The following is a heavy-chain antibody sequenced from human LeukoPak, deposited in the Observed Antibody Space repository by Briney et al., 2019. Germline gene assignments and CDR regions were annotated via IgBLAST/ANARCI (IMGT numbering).Heavy chain of an antibody. CDR3: ARANIAAAELRYFHH. V-gene: IGHV3-23*01. CDR2: IGGGSGGST. CDR1: GFTFSSYT. J-gene: IGHJ1*01. Sequence: GGSLRLSCAASGFTFSSYTMSWVRQAPGKGLEWVSSIGGGSGGSTFYADSVKGRFTISRDNSKNTLYLQMDSLRAEDTAVYYCARANIAAAELRYFHHWGQGTLVTVSS. D-gene: IGHD6-25*01.